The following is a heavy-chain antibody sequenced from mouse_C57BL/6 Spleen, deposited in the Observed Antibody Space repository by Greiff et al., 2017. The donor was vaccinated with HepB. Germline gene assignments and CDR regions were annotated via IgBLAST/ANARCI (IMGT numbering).Heavy chain of an antibody. V-gene: IGHV3-6*01. Sequence: EVKLQESGPGLVKPSQSLSLTCSVTGYSITSGYYWNWIRQFPGNKLEWMGYISYDGSNNYNPSLKNRISITRDTSKNQFFLKLNSVTTEDTATYYCAREAYYYGSSAYAMDYWGQGTSVTVSS. J-gene: IGHJ4*01. CDR2: ISYDGSN. CDR1: GYSITSGYY. CDR3: AREAYYYGSSAYAMDY. D-gene: IGHD1-1*01.